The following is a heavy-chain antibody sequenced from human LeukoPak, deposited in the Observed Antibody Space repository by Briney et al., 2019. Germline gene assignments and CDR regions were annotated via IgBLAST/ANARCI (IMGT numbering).Heavy chain of an antibody. V-gene: IGHV3-23*01. CDR1: GFTFGIHA. CDR2: IGGGDT. J-gene: IGHJ4*02. Sequence: GGSLRLSCAGSGFTFGIHAMSWVRQAPGKGLEWVSTIGGGDTYYADSVKGRFTISRDDSQSTVHLQMNSLRAEDTAVYYSAKDWIPYNRVFDCFDFWGQGTLVTVSS. D-gene: IGHD1-1*01. CDR3: AKDWIPYNRVFDCFDF.